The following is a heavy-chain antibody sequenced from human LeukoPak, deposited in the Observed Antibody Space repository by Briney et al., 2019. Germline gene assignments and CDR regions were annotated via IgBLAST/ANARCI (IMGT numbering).Heavy chain of an antibody. CDR1: GFALSSHW. Sequence: GGSLRLSCAASGFALSSHWMTWVRQVPGRGPEWVANVNRDGSETYYLDSVKGRFTISKDNAKNSLYLQMNSLRAEDTALYHCARNNGMDVWGQGTTVTVSS. CDR3: ARNNGMDV. J-gene: IGHJ6*02. CDR2: VNRDGSET. V-gene: IGHV3-7*03.